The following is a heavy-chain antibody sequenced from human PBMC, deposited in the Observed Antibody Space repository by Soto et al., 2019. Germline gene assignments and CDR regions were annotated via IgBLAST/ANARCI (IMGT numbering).Heavy chain of an antibody. CDR2: ISYVGINK. V-gene: IGHV3-30-3*01. D-gene: IGHD3-22*01. CDR1: GFTFSSYA. J-gene: IGHJ4*02. Sequence: PGGSLRLSCAASGFTFSSYAMHWVRQAPGKGLEWVSVISYVGINKYYADSAKGRFTISRDNSKNTLYLQMNSLRAEDTAVYYCARAPIAEDYFDYWGQGTLVTVSS. CDR3: ARAPIAEDYFDY.